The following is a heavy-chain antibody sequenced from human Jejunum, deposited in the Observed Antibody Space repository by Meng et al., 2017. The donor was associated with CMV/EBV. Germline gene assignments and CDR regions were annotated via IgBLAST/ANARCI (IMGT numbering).Heavy chain of an antibody. D-gene: IGHD2-2*01. CDR2: IYYSGRT. CDR1: D. CDR3: AIDSTLEDCSSTSCQLEQRAFDI. V-gene: IGHV4-31*02. J-gene: IGHJ3*02. Sequence: DWSGSRQHPGKGLEWIGYIYYSGRTYYNPSIKSRVTISVDTSKNQCALKLSSVTAADTAVYYCAIDSTLEDCSSTSCQLEQRAFDIWGQGTMVTVSS.